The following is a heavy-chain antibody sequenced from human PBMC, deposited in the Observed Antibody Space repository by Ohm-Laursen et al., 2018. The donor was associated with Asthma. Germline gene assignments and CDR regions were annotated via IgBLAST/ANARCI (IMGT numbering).Heavy chain of an antibody. J-gene: IGHJ4*02. CDR2: MSYDGTNK. CDR1: GFNFNSSA. Sequence: SLRLSCAASGFNFNSSAMHWVRQAPGKGLEWVAVMSYDGTNKYHAASVQGRFTISRDNSKSTLFLQMSSLRPEDTAVYYCARGLGGIHRWLSYQIDKWGLGAQVTVSS. V-gene: IGHV3-30-3*01. D-gene: IGHD5-18*01. CDR3: ARGLGGIHRWLSYQIDK.